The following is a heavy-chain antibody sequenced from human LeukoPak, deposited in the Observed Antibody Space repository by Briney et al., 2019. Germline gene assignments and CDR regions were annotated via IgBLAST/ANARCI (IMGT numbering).Heavy chain of an antibody. V-gene: IGHV3-23*01. CDR3: ARPSIAARSQFY. CDR1: GFTFSSYA. Sequence: TGGSLRLSCAASGFTFSSYAMSWVRQAPGKGLEWVSAISGSGGSTYYADSVKGRFTISRDNSKNSLYLQMNSLRAEDTAVYYCARPSIAARSQFYWGQGTLVTVSS. CDR2: ISGSGGST. D-gene: IGHD6-6*01. J-gene: IGHJ4*02.